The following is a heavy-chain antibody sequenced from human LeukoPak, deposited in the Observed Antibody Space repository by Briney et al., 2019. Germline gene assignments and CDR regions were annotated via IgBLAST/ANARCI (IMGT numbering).Heavy chain of an antibody. V-gene: IGHV4-59*01. CDR2: IYYRGST. CDR3: ARLSAYSSGHYYSDY. J-gene: IGHJ4*02. D-gene: IGHD3-22*01. CDR1: GGSISSYY. Sequence: SETLSLTCTVSGGSISSYYWSWIRQPPGKGLEWIGYIYYRGSTNYNPSLKSRVTISVDTSKNQSSLKLSSVTAADTAVYYCARLSAYSSGHYYSDYWGQGTLVTVSS.